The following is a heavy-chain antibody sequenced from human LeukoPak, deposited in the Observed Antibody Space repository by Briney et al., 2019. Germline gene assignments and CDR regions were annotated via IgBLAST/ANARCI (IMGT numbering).Heavy chain of an antibody. CDR1: GGPINSENIY. J-gene: IGHJ5*02. Sequence: SETLSLTCTVSGGPINSENIYWGWIRQPPGKGLEWIGTIYYSWSTYYNPSLKSRVTMSVDTSKNQFSLKLTSVTAADTAVYYCARDFSSWSHHKGNRFDPWGQGPLVTASS. CDR2: IYYSWST. D-gene: IGHD6-6*01. V-gene: IGHV4-39*02. CDR3: ARDFSSWSHHKGNRFDP.